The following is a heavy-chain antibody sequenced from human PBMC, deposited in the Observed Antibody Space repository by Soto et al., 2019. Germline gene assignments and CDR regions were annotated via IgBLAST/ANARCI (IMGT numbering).Heavy chain of an antibody. D-gene: IGHD5-12*01. CDR2: INPNSGGT. Sequence: ASVKVSCKASGYTFTGYYMHWVRQAPGQGLEWMGWINPNSGGTNYAQKFQGRVTMTRDTSISTAYMELSRLRSDDTAVCYCATISRDGYPFDYWGQGTLVTVPS. J-gene: IGHJ4*02. CDR3: ATISRDGYPFDY. V-gene: IGHV1-2*02. CDR1: GYTFTGYY.